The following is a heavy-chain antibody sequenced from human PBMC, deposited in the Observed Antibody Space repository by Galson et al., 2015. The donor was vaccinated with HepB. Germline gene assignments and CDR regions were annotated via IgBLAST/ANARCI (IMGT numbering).Heavy chain of an antibody. J-gene: IGHJ5*02. Sequence: SLRLSCAASGFIFSNYWMHWVRQTPGKGPVWISRINTDGTFLSYADSVKGRFTISRDNAKNTLYLQMNSLRAEDAAVYYCARAARYCCGASCYGWFDPWGQGTQVTVSS. D-gene: IGHD2-2*01. V-gene: IGHV3-74*01. CDR2: INTDGTFL. CDR1: GFIFSNYW. CDR3: ARAARYCCGASCYGWFDP.